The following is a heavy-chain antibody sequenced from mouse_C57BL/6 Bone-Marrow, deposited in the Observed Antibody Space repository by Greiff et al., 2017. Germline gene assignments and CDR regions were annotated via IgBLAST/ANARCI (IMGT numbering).Heavy chain of an antibody. CDR2: INPSSGYT. Sequence: VQVVESGAELARPGASVKMSCKASGYTFTSYTMHWVKQRPGQGLEWIGYINPSSGYTKYNQKFKDKATLTADKSSSTAYMQLSSLTSEDSAVYYCARSKAYYSNWFAYWGQGTLVTVSA. CDR3: ARSKAYYSNWFAY. V-gene: IGHV1-4*01. J-gene: IGHJ3*01. CDR1: GYTFTSYT. D-gene: IGHD2-5*01.